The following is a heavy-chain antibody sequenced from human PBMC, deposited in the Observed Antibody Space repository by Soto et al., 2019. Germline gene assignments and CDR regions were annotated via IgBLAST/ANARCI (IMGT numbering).Heavy chain of an antibody. CDR3: ASRTGTVPY. Sequence: TLSLTCAISGGSITSSEWWSWVRQPPGKGLEWVGEISHSGSTNYNPSLKSRVTISLDKSRNQFSLNLNSVTAADTAVYYCASRTGTVPYWGQGTLVTVSS. D-gene: IGHD1-7*01. J-gene: IGHJ4*02. CDR2: ISHSGST. CDR1: GGSITSSEW. V-gene: IGHV4-4*02.